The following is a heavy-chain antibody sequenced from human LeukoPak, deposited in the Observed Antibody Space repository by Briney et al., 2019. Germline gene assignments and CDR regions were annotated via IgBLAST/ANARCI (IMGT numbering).Heavy chain of an antibody. Sequence: PGGSLRLSCAASGLTFSSYAMSWVRQAPGKGLEWVSAISGSGGSTYYADSVKGRFTISRDNSKNTLYLQMNSLRAEDTAVYYCASRGDTAMVTDYWGQGTLVTASS. CDR3: ASRGDTAMVTDY. D-gene: IGHD5-18*01. CDR2: ISGSGGST. CDR1: GLTFSSYA. J-gene: IGHJ4*02. V-gene: IGHV3-23*01.